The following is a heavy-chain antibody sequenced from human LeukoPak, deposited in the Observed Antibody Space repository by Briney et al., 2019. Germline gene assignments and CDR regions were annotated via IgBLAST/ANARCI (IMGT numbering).Heavy chain of an antibody. CDR3: ARAVYGYNAWGTSGYFDY. D-gene: IGHD5-24*01. CDR1: CGSISRRSYH. CDR2: IYYSGST. V-gene: IGHV4-39*01. J-gene: IGHJ4*02. Sequence: SETLSLTCTVSCGSISRRSYHWGWIRQPPGKGLEWIGSIYYSGSTYYNPSLKSRVTISVDTSKNQFSLKLSSVSAADTAVYYCARAVYGYNAWGTSGYFDYWGQGTLVTVSS.